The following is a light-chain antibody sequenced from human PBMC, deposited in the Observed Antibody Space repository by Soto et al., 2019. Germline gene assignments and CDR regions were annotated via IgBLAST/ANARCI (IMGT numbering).Light chain of an antibody. Sequence: QSVLTQPPSASGSPGQSVTISCTGTSSDVGGYNSVSWYQHLPGKAPKLLIYDVTKRPSGVPDRFSGSRSGNTASLTVSGLQAEDEDDYYCSSYAATSIVVFGGGTKLTVL. CDR1: SSDVGGYNS. CDR2: DVT. CDR3: SSYAATSIVV. V-gene: IGLV2-8*01. J-gene: IGLJ2*01.